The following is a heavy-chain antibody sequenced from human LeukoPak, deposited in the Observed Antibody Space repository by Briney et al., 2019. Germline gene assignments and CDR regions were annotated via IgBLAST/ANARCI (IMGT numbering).Heavy chain of an antibody. CDR1: VRSISNTNY. J-gene: IGHJ4*02. Sequence: SGTLSLTCGVSVRSISNTNYWTWVRQPPGKGLEWIGEVNLQGSTNYNPSLMGRVAISLDKSENHISLQLTSVTAADTAVYSCASLNTYVRAFDFWGQGTLVTVSS. D-gene: IGHD2-2*02. V-gene: IGHV4-4*02. CDR2: VNLQGST. CDR3: ASLNTYVRAFDF.